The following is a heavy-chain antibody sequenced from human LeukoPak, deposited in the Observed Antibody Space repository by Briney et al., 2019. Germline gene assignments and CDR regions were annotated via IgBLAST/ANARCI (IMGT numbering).Heavy chain of an antibody. V-gene: IGHV3-48*03. CDR2: TSSSGSTI. D-gene: IGHD2-2*01. Sequence: AGSLTLSCAASGFTFSNYEMNWVRQAPGKGLEWVSYTSSSGSTIGYADSVKGRFTISRDNAKNSLYLQMNSLRAEDTAVYYCARVYCSSTSWSYFDYWGQGTL. CDR3: ARVYCSSTSWSYFDY. CDR1: GFTFSNYE. J-gene: IGHJ4*02.